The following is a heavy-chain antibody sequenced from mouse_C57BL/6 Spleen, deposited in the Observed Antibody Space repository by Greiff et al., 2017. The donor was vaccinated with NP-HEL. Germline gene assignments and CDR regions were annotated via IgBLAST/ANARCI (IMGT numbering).Heavy chain of an antibody. D-gene: IGHD3-3*01. J-gene: IGHJ4*01. V-gene: IGHV1-52*01. CDR3: ARDSYVGYYAMDY. CDR2: IDPSDSET. Sequence: QVQLQQPGAELVRPGSSVKLSCKASGYTFTSYWMHWVKQRPIQGLEWIGNIDPSDSETHYNQRFKDKATLTVDKSSSTAYMQLSSLTSEDSAVYYCARDSYVGYYAMDYWGQGTSVTVSS. CDR1: GYTFTSYW.